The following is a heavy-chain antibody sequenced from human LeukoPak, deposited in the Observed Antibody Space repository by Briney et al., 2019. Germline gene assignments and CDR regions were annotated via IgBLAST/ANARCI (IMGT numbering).Heavy chain of an antibody. V-gene: IGHV4-30-2*01. CDR3: AGRLWFGELYFDY. Sequence: SETLSLTCAVSGGSISSGGYSWSWIRQPPGKGLEWIGYIYHSGSTYYNPSLKSRVTIPVDRSKNQFSLKLSSVTAADTAVYYCAGRLWFGELYFDYWGQGTLVTVSS. D-gene: IGHD3-10*01. CDR2: IYHSGST. CDR1: GGSISSGGYS. J-gene: IGHJ4*02.